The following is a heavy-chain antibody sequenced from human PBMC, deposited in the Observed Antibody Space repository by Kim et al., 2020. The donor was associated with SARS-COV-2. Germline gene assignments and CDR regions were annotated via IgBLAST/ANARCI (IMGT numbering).Heavy chain of an antibody. CDR3: AKDKEGFGGYLGDAFDI. J-gene: IGHJ3*02. V-gene: IGHV3-9*01. D-gene: IGHD5-12*01. Sequence: GGSLRLSCAASGFTFDDYAMHWVRQAPGKGLEWVSGISWNSGSIGYADSVKGRFTISRDNAKNSLYLQMNSLRAEDTALYYCAKDKEGFGGYLGDAFDI. CDR2: ISWNSGSI. CDR1: GFTFDDYA.